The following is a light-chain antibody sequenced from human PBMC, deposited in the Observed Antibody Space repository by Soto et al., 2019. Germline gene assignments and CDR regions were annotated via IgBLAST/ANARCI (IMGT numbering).Light chain of an antibody. CDR1: QSISSW. CDR2: QTA. V-gene: IGKV1-5*03. CDR3: QHYSSFPYT. Sequence: DIQMTQSPSTLSASVGDRVTITCRASQSISSWLAWYQQRPGKAPKLLIYQTATLESGVPSRFSGSRSGTEFTLTISSLQPDDCPTYYCQHYSSFPYTFGQGTKLELK. J-gene: IGKJ2*01.